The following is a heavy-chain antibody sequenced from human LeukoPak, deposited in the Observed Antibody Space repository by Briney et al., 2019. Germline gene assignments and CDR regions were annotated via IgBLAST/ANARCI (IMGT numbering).Heavy chain of an antibody. CDR2: IYSGGST. V-gene: IGHV3-53*04. D-gene: IGHD7-27*01. CDR3: ATSSELGTFDY. Sequence: GGSLRLSCAASGFTVSSNYMSWFRKAPGKGLKGVSVIYSGGSTYYADSVKGRFTISRHNSKNTLYLQMNSLRAEDTAVYYCATSSELGTFDYWGQGTLVTVSS. CDR1: GFTVSSNY. J-gene: IGHJ4*02.